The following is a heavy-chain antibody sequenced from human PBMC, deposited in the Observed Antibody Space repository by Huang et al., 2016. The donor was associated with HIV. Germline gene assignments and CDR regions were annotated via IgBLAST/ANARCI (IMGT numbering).Heavy chain of an antibody. J-gene: IGHJ4*02. D-gene: IGHD3-10*01. V-gene: IGHV4-34*01. CDR3: ARPKMTATPSDSSWSYFDF. CDR2: FKHRGSA. CDR1: GGSFSDYF. Sequence: QVRLEQWGPNLLKPSDTLSLKCAVYGGSFSDYFWTWIRQSPVKGLAWIGEFKHRGSATHNPSLRSRVSMSVDSSKNQFYLNLTSVTAADTAVYFCARPKMTATPSDSSWSYFDFWGRGTPVTVSS.